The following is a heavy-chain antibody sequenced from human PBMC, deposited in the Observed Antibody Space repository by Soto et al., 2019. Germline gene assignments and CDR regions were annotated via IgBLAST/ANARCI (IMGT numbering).Heavy chain of an antibody. J-gene: IGHJ5*02. D-gene: IGHD2-2*02. CDR1: GGSFSGYY. CDR3: ARGYSRYCSRTSCYKADP. CDR2: INHSGST. Sequence: SETLSLTCAVYGGSFSGYYWSWIRQPPGKGLEWIGEINHSGSTNYNPSLKSRVTISVDTSKNQFSLKLSSVTAADTAVYYCARGYSRYCSRTSCYKADPWGQGTLVTVSS. V-gene: IGHV4-34*01.